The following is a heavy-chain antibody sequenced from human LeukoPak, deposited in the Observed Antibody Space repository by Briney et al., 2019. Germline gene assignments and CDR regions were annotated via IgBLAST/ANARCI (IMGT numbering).Heavy chain of an antibody. D-gene: IGHD3-10*01. V-gene: IGHV3-7*01. CDR3: ARAGGYGSGSYGYFDY. Sequence: PGGSLRLSCSASGFTFSSYWMSWVRQAPGKVLEWVANIKQDGSEKYYVDSVKGRFTISRDNAKNSLYLQMNSLRAEDTAVYYCARAGGYGSGSYGYFDYWGQGTLVTVSS. CDR2: IKQDGSEK. CDR1: GFTFSSYW. J-gene: IGHJ4*02.